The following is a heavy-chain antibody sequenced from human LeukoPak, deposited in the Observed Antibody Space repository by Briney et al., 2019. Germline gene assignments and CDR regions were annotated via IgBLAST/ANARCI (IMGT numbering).Heavy chain of an antibody. CDR1: GGSFSGYY. J-gene: IGHJ6*03. CDR3: ARGRNCYGSGSYYTGYYMDV. CDR2: INHSGST. V-gene: IGHV4-34*01. Sequence: PSETLSLTCTVSGGSFSGYYWSWIRQPPGKGLEWIGEINHSGSTNYNPSLKSRVTISVDTSKNQFSLKLSSVTAADTAVYYCARGRNCYGSGSYYTGYYMDVWGKGPTVTVSS. D-gene: IGHD3-10*01.